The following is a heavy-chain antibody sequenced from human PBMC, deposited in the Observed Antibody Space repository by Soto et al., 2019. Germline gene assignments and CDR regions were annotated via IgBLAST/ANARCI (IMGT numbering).Heavy chain of an antibody. V-gene: IGHV3-11*04. CDR3: AHVLLWFGELLSPIDY. J-gene: IGHJ4*02. CDR2: ISNTAITD. Sequence: GGSLRLSCVASGFSFSDYSMTWMRQAPGGGLDFVAFISNTAITDYYADSVKGRFTISRDNARNSVYLQMDSLRAEDTAVYYCAHVLLWFGELLSPIDYWGQGTLVTVSS. CDR1: GFSFSDYS. D-gene: IGHD3-10*01.